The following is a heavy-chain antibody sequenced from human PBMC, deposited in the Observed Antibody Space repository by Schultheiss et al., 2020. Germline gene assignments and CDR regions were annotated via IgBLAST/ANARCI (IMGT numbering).Heavy chain of an antibody. V-gene: IGHV3-23*01. J-gene: IGHJ4*02. CDR3: AKDKSTITQFDY. D-gene: IGHD5/OR15-5a*01. CDR1: GFTFSSYA. CDR2: ISGSGGST. Sequence: GESLKISCAASGFTFSSYAMSWVRQAPGKGLEWVSAISGSGGSTYYADSVKGRFTISRDNSKNTLYLQMNSLRAEDTAVYYCAKDKSTITQFDYWGQGTLVTVSS.